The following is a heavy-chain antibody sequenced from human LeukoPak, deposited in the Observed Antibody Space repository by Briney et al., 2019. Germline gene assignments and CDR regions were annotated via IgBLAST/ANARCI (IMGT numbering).Heavy chain of an antibody. CDR1: GDSVSSNSAA. CDR3: ARDPARIVATTHGAFDI. CDR2: TYYRSKWYN. D-gene: IGHD5-12*01. V-gene: IGHV6-1*01. J-gene: IGHJ3*02. Sequence: SQTLSLTCALSGDSVSSNSAAWNWIRQSPSRGLEWLGRTYYRSKWYNDYAVSVKSRITINPDTSKNQFSLQLNSVTPEDTAVYYCARDPARIVATTHGAFDIWGQGTMVTVSS.